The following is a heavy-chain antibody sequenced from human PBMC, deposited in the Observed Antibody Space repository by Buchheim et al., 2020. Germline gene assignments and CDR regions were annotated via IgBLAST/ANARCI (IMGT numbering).Heavy chain of an antibody. D-gene: IGHD3-22*01. Sequence: QVQLVQSGAEVKKPGASVKVSCEASGYTFVNYYIHWVRQAPGQGLEWVGIINPSSGDTNNARPFQGRVTMTRDTSTRTVYMELSSLRSDDTAVFYCARPLFDNRDDTFDIWGQGT. J-gene: IGHJ3*02. CDR2: INPSSGDT. CDR3: ARPLFDNRDDTFDI. CDR1: GYTFVNYY. V-gene: IGHV1-46*01.